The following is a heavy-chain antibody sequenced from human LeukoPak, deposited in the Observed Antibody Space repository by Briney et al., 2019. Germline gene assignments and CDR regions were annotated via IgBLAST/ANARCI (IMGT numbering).Heavy chain of an antibody. Sequence: GRSLELPCGTCRLIYSGFSMHWVRQPSGRGLEWGGRIRSKTDNHTTSYATSVKGRSTTSRDDSKKTAYLQMNSLKIEDTAVYFCAGHGTFTNYYYTMDVWGQGTTVTVSS. CDR1: RLIYSGFS. CDR2: IRSKTDNHTT. D-gene: IGHD2-8*01. J-gene: IGHJ6*02. CDR3: AGHGTFTNYYYTMDV. V-gene: IGHV3-73*01.